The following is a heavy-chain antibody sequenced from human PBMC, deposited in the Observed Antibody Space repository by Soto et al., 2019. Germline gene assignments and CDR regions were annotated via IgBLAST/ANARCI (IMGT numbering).Heavy chain of an antibody. CDR3: ARDRPYSQGRYGMDI. V-gene: IGHV1-69*06. J-gene: IGHJ6*02. D-gene: IGHD2-15*01. CDR1: GGTFSVNG. Sequence: QVQLVQSGAEVRKPGFSVKVSCKPSGGTFSVNGVSGLRQVPGQGLEWMGGIIPMCATANYAQKFQGRVTITADKSTGTVYMELSSLRSEDTAVYYCARDRPYSQGRYGMDIWGQGTTVTVS. CDR2: IIPMCATA.